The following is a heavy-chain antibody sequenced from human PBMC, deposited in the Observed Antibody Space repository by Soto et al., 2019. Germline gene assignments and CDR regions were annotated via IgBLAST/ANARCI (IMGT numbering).Heavy chain of an antibody. CDR1: GFTFSSYG. CDR3: ARAGGGLYYYYYMDV. CDR2: IWYDGSNK. Sequence: QVQLVESGGGVVQPGRSLRLSCAASGFTFSSYGMHWVRQAPGKGLEWVAVIWYDGSNKYYADSVKGRFTISRDNSKNTLYLQMNSLRAEDTAVYYCARAGGGLYYYYYMDVWGKGTTVTVSS. V-gene: IGHV3-33*01. D-gene: IGHD6-25*01. J-gene: IGHJ6*03.